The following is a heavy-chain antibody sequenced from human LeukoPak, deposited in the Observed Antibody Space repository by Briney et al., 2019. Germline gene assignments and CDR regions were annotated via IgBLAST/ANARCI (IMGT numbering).Heavy chain of an antibody. J-gene: IGHJ5*02. V-gene: IGHV4-31*03. D-gene: IGHD6-19*01. CDR1: GGSISSGGYY. CDR2: IYYSGST. CDR3: ARDLGPAAGYWFDP. Sequence: PSETLSLTCTVSGGSISSGGYYWSWIRQHPGTGLEWIGYIYYSGSTYYNPSLKSRVTISVDTSKNQFSLKLSSVTAADTAVYYCARDLGPAAGYWFDPWGQGTLVTVSS.